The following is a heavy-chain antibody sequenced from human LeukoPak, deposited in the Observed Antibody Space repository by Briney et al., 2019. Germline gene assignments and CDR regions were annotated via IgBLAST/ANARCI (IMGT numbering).Heavy chain of an antibody. CDR2: ISGSSSYI. CDR3: ARDRAISGSSVGY. V-gene: IGHV3-21*01. Sequence: GGSLRLSCAASGFTFSSYAMHWVRQAPGKGLEWVSSISGSSSYIYYADSVKGRFTISRDNAKNSLYLQMNSLRAGDTAVYYCARDRAISGSSVGYWGQGTLVTVSS. CDR1: GFTFSSYA. D-gene: IGHD1-26*01. J-gene: IGHJ4*02.